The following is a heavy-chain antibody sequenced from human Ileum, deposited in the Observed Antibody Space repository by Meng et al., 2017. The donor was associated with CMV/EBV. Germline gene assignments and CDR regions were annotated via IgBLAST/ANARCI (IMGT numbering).Heavy chain of an antibody. CDR2: ISGYNSNT. CDR3: ARDGYYPSRVFDY. CDR1: GYNFTDYA. J-gene: IGHJ4*01. V-gene: IGHV1-18*01. D-gene: IGHD2-2*03. Sequence: QVQLVHSDAEVKKPRAALKFSCKCSGYNFTDYAITWMRQAPGKGLECMGWISGYNSNTKYAQKFQGRVTMTTDTATTTVYMELRNLRYDDTAVYYCARDGYYPSRVFDYWGLGTLVTVSS.